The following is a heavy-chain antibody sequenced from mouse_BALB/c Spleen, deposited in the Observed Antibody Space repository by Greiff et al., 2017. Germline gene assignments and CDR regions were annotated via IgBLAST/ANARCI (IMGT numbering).Heavy chain of an antibody. CDR1: GFSLSRYS. CDR2: IWGGGST. J-gene: IGHJ2*01. V-gene: IGHV2-6-4*01. Sequence: VQVVESGPGLVAPSQSLSITCTVSGFSLSRYSVHWVRQPPGKGLEWLGMIWGGGSTDYNSALKSRLSISKDNSKSQVFLKMNSLQTDDTAMYYCARNGDYYGSSFDYWGQGTTLTVSS. CDR3: ARNGDYYGSSFDY. D-gene: IGHD1-1*01.